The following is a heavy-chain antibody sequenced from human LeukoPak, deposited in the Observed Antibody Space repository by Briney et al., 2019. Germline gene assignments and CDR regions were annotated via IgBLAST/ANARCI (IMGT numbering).Heavy chain of an antibody. CDR1: GFTFSSYS. V-gene: IGHV3-21*01. J-gene: IGHJ4*02. Sequence: GGSLRLSCAASGFTFSSYSVNWVRQAPGKGLEWVSSISSSSSYIYYADSVKGRFTISRDNAKNSLYLQMNSLRAEDTAVYYCARGGGFSSSWYYFDYWGQGTLVTVSS. CDR3: ARGGGFSSSWYYFDY. D-gene: IGHD6-13*01. CDR2: ISSSSSYI.